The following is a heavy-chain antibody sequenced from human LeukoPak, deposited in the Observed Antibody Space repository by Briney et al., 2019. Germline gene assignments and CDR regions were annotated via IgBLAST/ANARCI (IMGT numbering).Heavy chain of an antibody. D-gene: IGHD2-21*01. Sequence: PGGSLRLSCAASGFTFSHHGMNWVRQAPGKGLEWVSGVGPSGARTYYADSVKGRFTISRDNSKNTLYLQMNSLRAEDTAVYYALFSDGGTFDYYMDVWGKGTTVTVSS. CDR2: VGPSGART. CDR3: LFSDGGTFDYYMDV. CDR1: GFTFSHHG. J-gene: IGHJ6*03. V-gene: IGHV3-23*01.